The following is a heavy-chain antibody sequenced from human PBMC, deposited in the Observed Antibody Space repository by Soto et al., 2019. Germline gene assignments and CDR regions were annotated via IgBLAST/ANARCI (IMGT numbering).Heavy chain of an antibody. CDR2: INQSGST. V-gene: IGHV4-34*01. CDR1: GGSFSDYH. Sequence: SETLSLTCAIYGGSFSDYHWSWIRQPPGKGLEWIGEINQSGSTKYYPSLKSRVTMSVDTSKSQFSLTVSSVTAADTAVYYCARLSSSWYLNYYYGMDVWGQGTTVTVSS. D-gene: IGHD6-13*01. CDR3: ARLSSSWYLNYYYGMDV. J-gene: IGHJ6*02.